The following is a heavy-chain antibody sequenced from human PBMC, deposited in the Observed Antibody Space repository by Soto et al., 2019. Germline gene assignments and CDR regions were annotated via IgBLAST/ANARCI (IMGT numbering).Heavy chain of an antibody. J-gene: IGHJ6*02. D-gene: IGHD4-17*01. CDR3: AREGLPSYGMDV. V-gene: IGHV3-74*01. Sequence: GGSLRLSCAASGFTFSDYWMYWVRQAPGKGLVWVSRTNSDGKTTNYAGSVKGRFSSSRDNAKNTLYLQMNSLRAEDTAVYYCAREGLPSYGMDVWGQGTTVTVSS. CDR2: TNSDGKTT. CDR1: GFTFSDYW.